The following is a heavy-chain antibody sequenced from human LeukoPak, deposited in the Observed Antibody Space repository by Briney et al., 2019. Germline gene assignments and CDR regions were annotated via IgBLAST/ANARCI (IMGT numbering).Heavy chain of an antibody. CDR2: IYHSGNS. J-gene: IGHJ4*02. Sequence: SETLSLTCAVSGASINSSFSWCWVRQSPGKGLEWIGEIYHSGNSNYNPSVKSRVTISIDKSKNQFSLKLSSVTAADTAVYYCARASSWYALAYWGQGTLVTVSS. CDR3: ARASSWYALAY. CDR1: GASINSSFS. V-gene: IGHV4-4*02. D-gene: IGHD6-13*01.